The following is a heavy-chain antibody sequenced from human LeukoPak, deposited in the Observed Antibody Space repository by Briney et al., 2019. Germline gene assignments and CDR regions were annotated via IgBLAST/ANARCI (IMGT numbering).Heavy chain of an antibody. CDR1: GFTFSSYA. J-gene: IGHJ4*02. V-gene: IGHV3-21*01. Sequence: GGSLRLSCAASGFTFSSYAMTWVRQAPGKGLEWVSSISSSSSYIYYADSVKGRFTISRDNAKNSLYLQMNSLRAEDTAVYYCARVRGSGSPLDYWGQGTLVTVSS. D-gene: IGHD3-10*01. CDR3: ARVRGSGSPLDY. CDR2: ISSSSSYI.